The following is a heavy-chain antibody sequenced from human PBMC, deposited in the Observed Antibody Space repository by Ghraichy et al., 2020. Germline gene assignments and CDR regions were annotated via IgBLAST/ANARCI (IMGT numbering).Heavy chain of an antibody. CDR1: GFTFSSYA. CDR3: AKLYSSSWYVIDY. CDR2: ISGSGGST. V-gene: IGHV3-23*01. J-gene: IGHJ4*02. Sequence: GESLNISCAASGFTFSSYAMSWVRQAPGKGLEWVSAISGSGGSTYYADSVKGRFTISRDNSKNTLYLQMNSLRAEDTAVYYCAKLYSSSWYVIDYWGQGTLVTVSS. D-gene: IGHD6-13*01.